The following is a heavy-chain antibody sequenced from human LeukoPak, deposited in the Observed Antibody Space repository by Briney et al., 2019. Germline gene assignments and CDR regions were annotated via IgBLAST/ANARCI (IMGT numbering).Heavy chain of an antibody. CDR2: INPNSGGT. J-gene: IGHJ5*02. V-gene: IGHV1-2*02. Sequence: ASVKVSCKASGYTFTGYYMHWVRQAPGQGLEWMGWINPNSGGTKYAQNFQGRVTMTRDTSISAANMDLSSLTSDDTAVYYCARGGTICSGGDYVLNWLDPWGQGTLVTLSS. D-gene: IGHD2-15*01. CDR3: ARGGTICSGGDYVLNWLDP. CDR1: GYTFTGYY.